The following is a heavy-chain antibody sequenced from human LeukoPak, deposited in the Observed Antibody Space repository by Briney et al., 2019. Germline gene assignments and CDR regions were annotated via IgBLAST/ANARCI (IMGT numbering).Heavy chain of an antibody. CDR3: ARGEYPWYFDL. CDR2: ITPNSGDS. V-gene: IGHV1-2*06. Sequence: ASVKVSCKASGYIFTGYFMHWVRQAPGQGLEWMGRITPNSGDSNYAQKFQGRVTMTRDTSISTAYMELNRLTSDDTTMYYCARGEYPWYFDLWGRGTLVTVSS. D-gene: IGHD2-2*01. J-gene: IGHJ2*01. CDR1: GYIFTGYF.